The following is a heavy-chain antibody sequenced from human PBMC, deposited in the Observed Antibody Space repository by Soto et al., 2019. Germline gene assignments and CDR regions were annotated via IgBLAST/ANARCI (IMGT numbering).Heavy chain of an antibody. CDR3: AKSHTYDILTGYPDS. D-gene: IGHD3-9*01. V-gene: IGHV3-23*01. J-gene: IGHJ5*01. CDR1: GFTFSSYA. Sequence: EVQLLESGGGLVQPGGSLRLSCAASGFTFSSYAMSWVRQAPGKGLEWVSAISGRGGSTYYADSVKGRFIIPRDNSKNKLSLQMNSLRAEDTAEYYCAKSHTYDILTGYPDSRGQGTLVTVSS. CDR2: ISGRGGST.